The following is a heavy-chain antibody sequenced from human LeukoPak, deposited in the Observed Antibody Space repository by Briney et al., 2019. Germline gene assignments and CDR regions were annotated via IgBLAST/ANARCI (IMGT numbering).Heavy chain of an antibody. CDR2: IITFFGAT. V-gene: IGHV1-69*06. J-gene: IGHJ6*03. CDR1: GGTFSSYG. Sequence: SVNVSCKASGGTFSSYGISWVRQAPGQGLEWIGRIITFFGATTYARKFQGRVTISADKSTNTTYMELKNLRYDDTAEYFCARDLGPETSGYLERSYMDVWGKGTTVTVSS. D-gene: IGHD3-22*01. CDR3: ARDLGPETSGYLERSYMDV.